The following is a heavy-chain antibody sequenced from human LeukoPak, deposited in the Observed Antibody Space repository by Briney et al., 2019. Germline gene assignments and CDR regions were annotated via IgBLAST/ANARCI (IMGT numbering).Heavy chain of an antibody. CDR2: ISYDGSNK. CDR3: AKGASSGYPRPYGMDV. V-gene: IGHV3-30*18. J-gene: IGHJ6*02. CDR1: GFTFSSYG. D-gene: IGHD3-22*01. Sequence: PGGSLRLSCAASGFTFSSYGMHWVRQAPGEGLEWVAVISYDGSNKYYADSVKGRFTISRDNSKNTLYLQMNSLRAEDTAVYYCAKGASSGYPRPYGMDVWGQGTTVTVSS.